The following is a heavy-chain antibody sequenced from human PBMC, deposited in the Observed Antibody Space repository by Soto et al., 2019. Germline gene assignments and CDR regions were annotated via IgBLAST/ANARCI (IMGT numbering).Heavy chain of an antibody. CDR3: AKDPRNHYFDY. J-gene: IGHJ4*02. Sequence: EVPLVESGGGLVQPGGSLRLSCAASGFTFSSYSMNWVRQAPGKGLEWVSYISSSSSTIYYADSVNGRFTISRDNAKNSLYLQMNSLRAEDTAVYYGAKDPRNHYFDYWGQVTLVTVSS. CDR1: GFTFSSYS. CDR2: ISSSSSTI. V-gene: IGHV3-48*01.